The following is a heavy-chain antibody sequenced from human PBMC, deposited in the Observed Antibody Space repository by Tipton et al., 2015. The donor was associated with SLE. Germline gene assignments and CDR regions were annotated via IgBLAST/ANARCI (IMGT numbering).Heavy chain of an antibody. V-gene: IGHV4-4*07. Sequence: TLSLTCTVSGGSISSYYWSWIRQPAGKGLEWIGRIDTSGSTNYNPSLKSRVTMSVYTSKNQISLKLSSVTAADTAVYYCARAPNLTPTVAAAGTDYFDYWGQGTLVTVSS. J-gene: IGHJ4*02. D-gene: IGHD6-13*01. CDR1: GGSISSYY. CDR2: IDTSGST. CDR3: ARAPNLTPTVAAAGTDYFDY.